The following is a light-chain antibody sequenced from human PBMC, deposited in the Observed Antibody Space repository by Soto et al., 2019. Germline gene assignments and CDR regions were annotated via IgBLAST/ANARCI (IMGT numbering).Light chain of an antibody. Sequence: VLTQPASVSGSPGQSITISCTGTSGDVGGYNYVSWYQHHPGKAPKLMIYEVSNRLSGVSDRFSGSKSGNTASLTISGLQAEDEADYYCFSFRPSSYVFGTGTKLTVL. CDR3: FSFRPSSYV. V-gene: IGLV2-14*01. J-gene: IGLJ1*01. CDR2: EVS. CDR1: SGDVGGYNY.